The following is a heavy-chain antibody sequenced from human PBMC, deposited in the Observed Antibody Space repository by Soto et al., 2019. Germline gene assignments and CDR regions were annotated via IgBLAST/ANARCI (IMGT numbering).Heavy chain of an antibody. CDR3: APDLGFGKQAVV. V-gene: IGHV1-69*01. CDR1: GDTFKNCV. D-gene: IGHD3-10*01. CDR2: IIPLFGTT. J-gene: IGHJ6*02. Sequence: VQVVQSGVEVRRPGSSVKVSCKASGDTFKNCVIRWVRQAPGQGLEWRGGIIPLFGTTDFAQRVQGSLTTATEESTTTASMELSVLCSEDAATDYCAPDLGFGKQAVVWGQATTVLVSS.